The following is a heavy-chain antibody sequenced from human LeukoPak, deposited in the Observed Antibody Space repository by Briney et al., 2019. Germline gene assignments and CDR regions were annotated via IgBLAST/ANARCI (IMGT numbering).Heavy chain of an antibody. CDR3: ARDGGLRYYDYVWGSYRYYFDY. Sequence: PGRSLRLSCAASGFTFSSYAMHWVRQAPGKGLEWVAVISYDGSNKYYADSVKGRFTISRDNSKNTLYLQMNSLRAEDTAVYYCARDGGLRYYDYVWGSYRYYFDYWGQGTLVTVSS. D-gene: IGHD3-16*02. V-gene: IGHV3-30*01. CDR2: ISYDGSNK. J-gene: IGHJ4*02. CDR1: GFTFSSYA.